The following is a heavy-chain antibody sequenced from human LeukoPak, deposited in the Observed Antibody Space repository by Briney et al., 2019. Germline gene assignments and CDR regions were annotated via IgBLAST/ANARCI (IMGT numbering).Heavy chain of an antibody. V-gene: IGHV4-39*01. CDR1: GGSISSSSYY. Sequence: ASEALSLTCTVSGGSISSSSYYWGWIRQPPGKGLEWIGSIYYSGSTYYNPSLKSRVTISVDTSKNQFSLKLSSVTAADTAVYYCARRRIAAADNYFDYWGQGTLVTVSS. J-gene: IGHJ4*02. CDR3: ARRRIAAADNYFDY. CDR2: IYYSGST. D-gene: IGHD6-13*01.